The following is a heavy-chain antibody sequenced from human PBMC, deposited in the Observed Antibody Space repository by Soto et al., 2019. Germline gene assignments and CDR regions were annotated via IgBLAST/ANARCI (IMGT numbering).Heavy chain of an antibody. CDR2: INHSGST. V-gene: IGHV4-34*01. CDR1: GGSFSGYY. D-gene: IGHD2-15*01. CDR3: ARGVPAARTLGYCSGGSCYSVGFYFDY. Sequence: QVQLQQWGAGLLKPSETLSLTCAVYGGSFSGYYWSWIRQPPGKGLEWIGEINHSGSTNYNPSLKGRVTISVDTSKNQFSLKLGSVTAADTAVYYCARGVPAARTLGYCSGGSCYSVGFYFDYWGQGTLVTVSS. J-gene: IGHJ4*02.